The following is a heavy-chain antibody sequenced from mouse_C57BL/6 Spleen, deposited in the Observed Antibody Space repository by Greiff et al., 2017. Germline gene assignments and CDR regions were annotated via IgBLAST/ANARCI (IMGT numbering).Heavy chain of an antibody. CDR2: ISSGGSYT. V-gene: IGHV5-6*01. Sequence: EVKLVESGGDLVKPGGSLKLSCAASGFTFSSYGMSWVRQTPDKRLEWVATISSGGSYTYYPDSVQGRFTISRDSAKNTLYLQMSSLKSADTAMYYCARHQAITSVVAPYYFDEGGQRTTLTVPS. D-gene: IGHD1-1*01. CDR1: GFTFSSYG. CDR3: ARHQAITSVVAPYYFDE. J-gene: IGHJ2*01.